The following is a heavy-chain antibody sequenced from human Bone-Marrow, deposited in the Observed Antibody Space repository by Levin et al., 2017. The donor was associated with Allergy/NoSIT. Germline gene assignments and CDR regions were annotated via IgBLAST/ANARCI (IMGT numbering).Heavy chain of an antibody. Sequence: AGGSLRLSCKGPGHNSETYWIGWVRQMPGKGLEWLGIIYPGDSDTRYSPPFQGQVTISADRSTWTAYLQWSSLKSSDTAIYYCVSLASSISETGAWGQGTMVTVSS. CDR1: GHNSETYW. D-gene: IGHD6-19*01. CDR2: IYPGDSDT. V-gene: IGHV5-51*01. J-gene: IGHJ5*02. CDR3: VSLASSISETGA.